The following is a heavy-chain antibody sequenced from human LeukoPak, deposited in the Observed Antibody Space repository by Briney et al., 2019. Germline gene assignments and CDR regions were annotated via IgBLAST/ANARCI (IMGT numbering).Heavy chain of an antibody. J-gene: IGHJ5*02. CDR1: GFTFSSYA. V-gene: IGHV3-23*01. Sequence: GGSLRLSCAASGFTFSSYAMSWVRQAPGKGLEWVSAISGSGGSTYYADSVRGRFTISRDESKNTLYLQMNSLRAEDTAVYYCAKVEPYDFWSGPNWFDPWGQGTLVTVSS. CDR2: ISGSGGST. CDR3: AKVEPYDFWSGPNWFDP. D-gene: IGHD3-3*01.